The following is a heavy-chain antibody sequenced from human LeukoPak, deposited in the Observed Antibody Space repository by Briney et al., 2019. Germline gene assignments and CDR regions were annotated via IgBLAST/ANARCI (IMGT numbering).Heavy chain of an antibody. V-gene: IGHV3-53*01. CDR1: GFTVSSNY. D-gene: IGHD4-23*01. Sequence: GGSLRLSCAASGFTVSSNYMSWVRQAPGKGLEWVSVIYSGGSTYYADSVKGRFTISRDNSKNTLYLQMNSLRAEDTAVYYCARGAVVTPLGYWGQGTLVTVSS. CDR3: ARGAVVTPLGY. CDR2: IYSGGST. J-gene: IGHJ4*02.